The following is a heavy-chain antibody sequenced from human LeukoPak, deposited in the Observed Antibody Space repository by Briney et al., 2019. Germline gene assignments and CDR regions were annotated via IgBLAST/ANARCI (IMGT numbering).Heavy chain of an antibody. CDR1: GGSISSYY. Sequence: SETLSLTCTVSGGSISSYYRSWIRQPPGKGLEWIGYIYYSGSTNYNPSLKSRVTISVDTSKNQFSLKLSSVTAADTAVYYCARGPPYSSSWYGPVPAAFDIWGQGTMVTVSS. D-gene: IGHD6-13*01. CDR2: IYYSGST. J-gene: IGHJ3*02. CDR3: ARGPPYSSSWYGPVPAAFDI. V-gene: IGHV4-59*01.